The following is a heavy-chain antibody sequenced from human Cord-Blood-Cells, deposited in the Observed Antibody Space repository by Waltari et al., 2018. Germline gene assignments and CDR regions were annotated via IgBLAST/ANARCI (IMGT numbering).Heavy chain of an antibody. CDR2: ISAYNGNT. CDR3: ARGQYDPEQQPHYCYFDL. Sequence: QVQLVQSGAEVKKPGASVKVSCKASGYTFTSYGISWVRQAPGQGLEWMGWISAYNGNTNYAQKLQGRVTMTTDTSTSTANMELRSLRSDDTAVYYCARGQYDPEQQPHYCYFDLWGRGTLVTVSS. D-gene: IGHD6-13*01. J-gene: IGHJ2*01. V-gene: IGHV1-18*04. CDR1: GYTFTSYG.